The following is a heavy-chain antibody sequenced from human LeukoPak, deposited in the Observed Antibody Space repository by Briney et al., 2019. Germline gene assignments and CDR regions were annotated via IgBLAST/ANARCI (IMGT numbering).Heavy chain of an antibody. Sequence: PSETLSLTCTVSGGSISSSYWSWIRQPPGKGLEWIGYIYYSGSTNYNPSLKSRVTISVDTSKNQFSLKLSSVTAADTVVYYCARAAPYYYDSRGYYSAAFDIWGQGTMVTVSS. CDR3: ARAAPYYYDSRGYYSAAFDI. D-gene: IGHD3-22*01. CDR2: IYYSGST. V-gene: IGHV4-59*01. CDR1: GGSISSSY. J-gene: IGHJ3*02.